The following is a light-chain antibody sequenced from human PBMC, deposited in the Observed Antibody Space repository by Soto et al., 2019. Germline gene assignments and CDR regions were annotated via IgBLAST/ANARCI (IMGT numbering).Light chain of an antibody. V-gene: IGKV2D-29*02. CDR1: QSLLHITGETF. J-gene: IGKJ5*01. CDR2: EVS. CDR3: MQSTQLPPT. Sequence: DVVMTQTPLSLSVAPGQPASISCKSSQSLLHITGETFLFWYLQKPAQSPQLLIYEVSTRVSGVPDRFSGSGSGTDFTLEISRVETDDVGIYYCMQSTQLPPTFGQGTRLVIE.